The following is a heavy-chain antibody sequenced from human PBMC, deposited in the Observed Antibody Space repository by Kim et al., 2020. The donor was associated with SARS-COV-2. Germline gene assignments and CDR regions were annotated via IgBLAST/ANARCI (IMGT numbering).Heavy chain of an antibody. CDR3: ASGYSYGSGVDY. J-gene: IGHJ4*02. Sequence: YAQKFQGRVTITADESTSTAYMELSSLRSEDTAVYYCASGYSYGSGVDYWGQGTLVTVSS. D-gene: IGHD5-18*01. V-gene: IGHV1-69*01.